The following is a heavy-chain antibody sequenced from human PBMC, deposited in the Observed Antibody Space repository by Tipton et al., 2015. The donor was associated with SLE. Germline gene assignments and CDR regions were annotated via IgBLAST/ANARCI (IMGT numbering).Heavy chain of an antibody. D-gene: IGHD1-14*01. Sequence: QSGPEVKKPGASVKVSCKASGYTFTGYYLHWMRQASGQGLEWMGWINPNSGGTSYAQKFQGRVTMTTDTSTSTAYMELRSLRSDDTAVYYCARRTPETRGYYYYMDVWGKGTTVTVSS. CDR2: INPNSGGT. CDR1: GYTFTGYY. CDR3: ARRTPETRGYYYYMDV. J-gene: IGHJ6*03. V-gene: IGHV1-2*02.